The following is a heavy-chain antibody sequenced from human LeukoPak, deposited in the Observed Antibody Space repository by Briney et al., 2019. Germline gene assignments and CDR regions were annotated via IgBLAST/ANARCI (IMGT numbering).Heavy chain of an antibody. D-gene: IGHD1-26*01. CDR2: IYYSGSST. CDR3: ARQGHKLTLVDYYGMDV. J-gene: IGHJ6*02. CDR1: GGSINSDH. Sequence: SETLSLTCTVSGGSINSDHWSWVRQPPGKGLEWIGYIYYSGSSTNYNPSLKSRVTISVDRSKNQFSLKLSSVTAADTAVYYCARQGHKLTLVDYYGMDVWGQGTTVTVSS. V-gene: IGHV4-59*08.